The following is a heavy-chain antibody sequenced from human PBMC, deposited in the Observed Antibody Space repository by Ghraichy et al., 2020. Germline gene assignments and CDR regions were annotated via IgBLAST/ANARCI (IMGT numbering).Heavy chain of an antibody. CDR2: ISYDGTNK. CDR3: ARDGVLVRGENFFDY. V-gene: IGHV3-30*03. Sequence: LSLTCAASGFTFSSYGIHWVRQAPGKGLEWVAVISYDGTNKFYGDSVKGRFTISRDNSKNTVFLQMNSLTGEDTSVYYCARDGVLVRGENFFDYWGPGTLVTASS. CDR1: GFTFSSYG. D-gene: IGHD3-10*01. J-gene: IGHJ4*02.